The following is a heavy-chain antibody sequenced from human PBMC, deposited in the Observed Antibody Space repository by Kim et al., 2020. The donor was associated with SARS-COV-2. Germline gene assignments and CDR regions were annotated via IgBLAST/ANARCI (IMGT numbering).Heavy chain of an antibody. CDR2: ISYDGSNK. CDR1: GFTFSSYG. Sequence: GGSLRLSCAASGFTFSSYGMHWVRQAPGKGLEWVAVISYDGSNKYYADSVKGRFTISRDNSKNTLYLQMNSLRAEDTAVYYCAKGASSGSYWRDAFDIWGQGTMVTVSS. CDR3: AKGASSGSYWRDAFDI. J-gene: IGHJ3*02. D-gene: IGHD1-26*01. V-gene: IGHV3-30*18.